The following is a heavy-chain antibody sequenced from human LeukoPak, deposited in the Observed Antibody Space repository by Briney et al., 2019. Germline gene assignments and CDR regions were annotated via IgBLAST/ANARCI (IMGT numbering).Heavy chain of an antibody. D-gene: IGHD2-15*01. J-gene: IGHJ3*01. Sequence: GASVKVSCKASGYTFSNYGISWVRQAPGQGLEWMAWISTHNGNTDYAENFQGRVTMTTDTSTSTTYMELRSLRSDDTAMYFCARQTYDGHGGIRRGDDAFDVWGQGTMVTVSS. V-gene: IGHV1-18*01. CDR2: ISTHNGNT. CDR1: GYTFSNYG. CDR3: ARQTYDGHGGIRRGDDAFDV.